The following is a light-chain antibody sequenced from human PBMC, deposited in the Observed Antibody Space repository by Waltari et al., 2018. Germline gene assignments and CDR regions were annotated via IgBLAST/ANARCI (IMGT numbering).Light chain of an antibody. Sequence: EIVLTQSPGTLSLSPGERATLSCRASQSVSRSYLAWYQQKPGQAPRLLIYGASSRATGIPDRLSGSGSGTDFTLTISRLEPEDFAVYYCQQYGSSPGFTFGPGTKVDIK. CDR3: QQYGSSPGFT. V-gene: IGKV3-20*01. CDR2: GAS. J-gene: IGKJ3*01. CDR1: QSVSRSY.